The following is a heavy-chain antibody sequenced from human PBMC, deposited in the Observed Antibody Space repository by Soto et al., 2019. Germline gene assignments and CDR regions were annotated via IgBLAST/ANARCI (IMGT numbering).Heavy chain of an antibody. CDR1: GFTFGDYA. CDR3: TRDRYSSGWYPGPFGY. V-gene: IGHV3-49*03. Sequence: HPGGSLRLSCTASGFTFGDYAMSWFRQAPGKGLEWVGFIRSKAHGGTTEYAASVKGRFTISRDDSKSIDYLQMNSLKTEDTAVYYCTRDRYSSGWYPGPFGYWGQGTLVTVSS. J-gene: IGHJ4*02. CDR2: IRSKAHGGTT. D-gene: IGHD6-19*01.